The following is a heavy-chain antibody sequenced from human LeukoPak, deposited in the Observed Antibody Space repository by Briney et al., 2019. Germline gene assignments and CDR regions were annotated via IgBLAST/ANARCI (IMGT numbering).Heavy chain of an antibody. CDR1: GCTFDDYA. CDR2: ISWNSGSI. V-gene: IGHV3-9*01. D-gene: IGHD3-10*01. CDR3: AKDCYGSGSYCYFQH. Sequence: GGALRLSCAASGCTFDDYAMHWLRQAPGKGLEGVSGISWNSGSIGYADSVKGRFTISRDNAKNSLYLQMNSLRAEDTALYYCAKDCYGSGSYCYFQHWGQGTLVTVSS. J-gene: IGHJ1*01.